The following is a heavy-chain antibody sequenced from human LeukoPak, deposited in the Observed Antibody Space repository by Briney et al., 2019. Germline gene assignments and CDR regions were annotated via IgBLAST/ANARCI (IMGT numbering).Heavy chain of an antibody. V-gene: IGHV3-30*02. CDR2: IHFDGSTK. CDR3: AKDQCTRTSCDGYPGH. J-gene: IGHJ4*02. Sequence: GGSLRLSCAASGFTFSSYGMHWVRQAPGKGLEWVAFIHFDGSTKYSGDSVKGRFTVSRDNSKNTLYLQMNSPRPEDTAVYYCAKDQCTRTSCDGYPGHWGQGTLVTVSS. D-gene: IGHD2-2*01. CDR1: GFTFSSYG.